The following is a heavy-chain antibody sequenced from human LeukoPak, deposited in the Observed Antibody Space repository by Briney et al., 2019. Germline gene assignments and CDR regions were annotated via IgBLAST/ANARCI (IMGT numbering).Heavy chain of an antibody. J-gene: IGHJ4*02. CDR3: ARNSLYDSSGYSPKFDT. CDR1: GFTFSSYW. D-gene: IGHD3-22*01. Sequence: GGSLRLSCAASGFTFSSYWMSWVRQAPGKGLELVANIKQDGSEKYYVDSVKGRFTISRDDANNSLYLQMTSLRADDTAVYYWARNSLYDSSGYSPKFDTWGQGTLVTASS. CDR2: IKQDGSEK. V-gene: IGHV3-7*01.